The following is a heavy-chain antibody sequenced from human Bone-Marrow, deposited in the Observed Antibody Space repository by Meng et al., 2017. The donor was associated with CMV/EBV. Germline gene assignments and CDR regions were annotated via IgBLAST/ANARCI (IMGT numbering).Heavy chain of an antibody. CDR3: AKDFFPQWRLVVFG. J-gene: IGHJ4*02. D-gene: IGHD6-19*01. Sequence: GGSLRLSCTASGFTFDDYAMHWVRQAPGKGLEWVSGISWNSGFIGYADSVKGRFTISRDNSKNTLHLQMNSMRVEDTAIYYCAKDFFPQWRLVVFGWGQGTLVTVSS. CDR1: GFTFDDYA. CDR2: ISWNSGFI. V-gene: IGHV3-9*01.